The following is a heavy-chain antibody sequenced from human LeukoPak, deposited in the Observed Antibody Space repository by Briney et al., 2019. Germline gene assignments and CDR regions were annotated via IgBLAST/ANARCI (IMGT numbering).Heavy chain of an antibody. D-gene: IGHD3-3*01. Sequence: ASVKVSCKASGYTFTGYYMHWVRQAPGQGLEWMGWINSNNGDTNYAGKVQGRVTMTTDTSTSTAYMELRSLRSDDTAVYYCARWRGSTGSIDENWFDPWGQGTLVTVSS. CDR1: GYTFTGYY. J-gene: IGHJ5*02. V-gene: IGHV1-18*04. CDR2: INSNNGDT. CDR3: ARWRGSTGSIDENWFDP.